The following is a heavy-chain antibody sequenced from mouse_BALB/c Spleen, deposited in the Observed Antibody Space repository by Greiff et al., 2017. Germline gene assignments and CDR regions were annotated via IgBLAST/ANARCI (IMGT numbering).Heavy chain of an antibody. CDR1: GFTFSSYA. D-gene: IGHD2-1*01. CDR3: ARHEDYGTNYYAMDY. V-gene: IGHV5-9-3*01. J-gene: IGHJ4*01. CDR2: ISSGGSYT. Sequence: EVKLVESGGGLVKPGGSLKLSCAASGFTFSSYAMSWVRQTPEKRLEWVATISSGGSYTYYPDSVKGRFTISRDNAKNTLYLQMSSLRSEDTAMYYCARHEDYGTNYYAMDYWGQGTSVTVSS.